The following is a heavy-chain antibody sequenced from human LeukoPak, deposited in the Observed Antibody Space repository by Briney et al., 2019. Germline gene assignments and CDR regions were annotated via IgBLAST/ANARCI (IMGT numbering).Heavy chain of an antibody. D-gene: IGHD2-21*01. Sequence: PGGSLRLSCAASGFTFGTYEMNWVRQAPGEGLEWISYISGSGSSVKYADSVKGRFTISRDNAKNSLYLQMDSLRAEDTAIYYCTTDHVGAIVEFDSWGQGTLVTVSS. CDR3: TTDHVGAIVEFDS. CDR1: GFTFGTYE. V-gene: IGHV3-48*03. J-gene: IGHJ4*02. CDR2: ISGSGSSV.